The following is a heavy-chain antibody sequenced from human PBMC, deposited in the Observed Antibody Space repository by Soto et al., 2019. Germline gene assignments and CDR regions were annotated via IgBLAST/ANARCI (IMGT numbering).Heavy chain of an antibody. J-gene: IGHJ4*02. CDR2: ISYDGSNK. CDR3: AKDQDIVVVPAAEPPSVDY. V-gene: IGHV3-30*18. D-gene: IGHD2-2*01. Sequence: PGGSLRLSCAASGFTFSSYGMHWVRQAPGKGLEWVAVISYDGSNKYYADSVKGRFTISRDNSKNTLYLQMNSLRAEDTAVYYCAKDQDIVVVPAAEPPSVDYWGQGTLVTVSS. CDR1: GFTFSSYG.